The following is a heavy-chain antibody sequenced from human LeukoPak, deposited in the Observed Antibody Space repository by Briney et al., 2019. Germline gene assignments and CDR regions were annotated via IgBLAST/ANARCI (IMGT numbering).Heavy chain of an antibody. J-gene: IGHJ3*02. CDR1: GFTFSSSS. CDR2: ISSSSNTI. D-gene: IGHD6-13*01. CDR3: AKDGGSSWYGAFDI. V-gene: IGHV3-48*01. Sequence: GGSLRLSCAASGFTFSSSSMNWVRQAPGKGLEWISYISSSSNTIYYADSVKGRFTISRDNAKNSVYLQMNSLRAEDTAVYYCAKDGGSSWYGAFDIWGQGTTVTVSS.